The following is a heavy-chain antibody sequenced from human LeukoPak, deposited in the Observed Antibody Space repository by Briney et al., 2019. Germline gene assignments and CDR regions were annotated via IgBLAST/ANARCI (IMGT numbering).Heavy chain of an antibody. D-gene: IGHD2-2*01. Sequence: ASVKVSCKXSGYTFTSYGISWVRQAPGQGLEWMGWISAYNGNTNYAQKLQGRVTMTTDTSTSTAYMELRSLRSDDTAVYYCARLDCSSTSCYFRFSFDYWGQGTLVTVSS. CDR2: ISAYNGNT. CDR3: ARLDCSSTSCYFRFSFDY. CDR1: GYTFTSYG. V-gene: IGHV1-18*01. J-gene: IGHJ4*02.